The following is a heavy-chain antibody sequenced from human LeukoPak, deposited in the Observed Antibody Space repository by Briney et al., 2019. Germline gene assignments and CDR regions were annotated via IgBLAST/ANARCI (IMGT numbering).Heavy chain of an antibody. D-gene: IGHD1-26*01. CDR1: GGSFSGYY. Sequence: PSETLSLTCAVYGGSFSGYYWSWIRQPPGKGLEWIGEINHSGSTNYNPSLKSRVTISVDTSKNQFSLKLSSVTAADTAVYYCARVGGATQYYYYYYMDVWGKGTTVTVSS. CDR3: ARVGGATQYYYYYYMDV. V-gene: IGHV4-34*01. CDR2: INHSGST. J-gene: IGHJ6*03.